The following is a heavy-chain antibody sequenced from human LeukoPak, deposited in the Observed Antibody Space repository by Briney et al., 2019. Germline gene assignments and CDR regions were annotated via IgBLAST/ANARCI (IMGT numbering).Heavy chain of an antibody. V-gene: IGHV3-33*06. CDR2: IWYDGSNK. CDR3: EKEPDYF. CDR1: GFTFSSYG. Sequence: GRSLRLSCAAPGFTFSSYGMHWVRQAPGRGREWVAVIWYDGSNKYSADSVKGRFTNSRDNSKNTLYMQMNSLRAEDTAVYYCEKEPDYFWGQGTLVTISS. J-gene: IGHJ4*02.